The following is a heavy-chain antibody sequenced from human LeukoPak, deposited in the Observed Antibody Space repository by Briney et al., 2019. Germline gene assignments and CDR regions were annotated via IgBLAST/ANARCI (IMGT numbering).Heavy chain of an antibody. CDR3: ARDASDRIVVVPAAPLDC. CDR1: GFIFSSYG. D-gene: IGHD2-2*01. V-gene: IGHV3-33*01. Sequence: GGSLRLSCATSGFIFSSYGMHWVRQAPGKGLEWVTVIWYDGSNKYYADSVKGRFTISRDNSKNTLYLQMNSLRAEDTAVYYCARDASDRIVVVPAAPLDCWDQGTLVTVSS. CDR2: IWYDGSNK. J-gene: IGHJ4*02.